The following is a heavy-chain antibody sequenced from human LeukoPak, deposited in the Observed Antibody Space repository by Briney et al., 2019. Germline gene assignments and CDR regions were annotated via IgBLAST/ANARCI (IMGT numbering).Heavy chain of an antibody. CDR2: INHSGST. CDR1: GFTFSSYA. D-gene: IGHD2-15*01. V-gene: IGHV4-34*01. CDR3: ARGPNCSGGSCYGPYFDY. Sequence: SGGSLRLSCAASGFTFSSYAMSWIRQPPGKGLEWIGEINHSGSTNYNPSLKSRVTISVDTSKNQFSLKLSSVTAADTAVYYCARGPNCSGGSCYGPYFDYWGQGTLVTVSS. J-gene: IGHJ4*02.